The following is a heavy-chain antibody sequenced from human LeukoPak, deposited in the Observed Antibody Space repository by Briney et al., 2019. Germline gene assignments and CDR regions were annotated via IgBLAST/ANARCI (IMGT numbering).Heavy chain of an antibody. CDR2: ISSSSSYT. CDR3: AREMATIRAGSNY. J-gene: IGHJ4*02. V-gene: IGHV3-11*06. D-gene: IGHD5-24*01. Sequence: GGSLRLSCAASGFTFSDYYMSWIRQAPGKGLEWVSYISSSSSYTNYADSVKGRFTISRDNAKNSLYLQVNSLRAEDTAVYYCAREMATIRAGSNYWGQGTLVTVSS. CDR1: GFTFSDYY.